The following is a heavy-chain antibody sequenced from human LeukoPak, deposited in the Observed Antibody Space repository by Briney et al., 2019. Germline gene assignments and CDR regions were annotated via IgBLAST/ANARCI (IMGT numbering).Heavy chain of an antibody. CDR3: ARRPDYGDYVGWFDP. CDR1: GYSFTSYW. J-gene: IGHJ5*02. D-gene: IGHD4-17*01. CDR2: IYPGDSDT. V-gene: IGHV5-51*01. Sequence: GESLKISCKGSGYSFTSYWIGWVRQMPGKGLEWMGIIYPGDSDTRYSPSFQGQVTIPADKSISTAYLQWSSLKASDTAMYYCARRPDYGDYVGWFDPWGQGTLVTVSS.